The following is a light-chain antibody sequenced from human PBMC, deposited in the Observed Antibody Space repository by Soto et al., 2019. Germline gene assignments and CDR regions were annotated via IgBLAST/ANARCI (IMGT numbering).Light chain of an antibody. CDR1: QSVVSSY. J-gene: IGKJ1*01. CDR3: QQYGNSRGT. V-gene: IGKV3-20*01. Sequence: EIVLTQSPGTLALSPGERATLSCRASQSVVSSYLAWYQQKPGQAPRLLIYGASSRATGIPDRFSGSGSGTDFTLTISGLEPEDFAVYYCQQYGNSRGTFGQGTKVDIK. CDR2: GAS.